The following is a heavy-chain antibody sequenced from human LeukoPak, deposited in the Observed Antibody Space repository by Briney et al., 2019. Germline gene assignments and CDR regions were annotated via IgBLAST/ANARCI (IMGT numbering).Heavy chain of an antibody. D-gene: IGHD1-1*01. CDR2: IFYTGST. CDR3: ARSPGIWNEYGRLEY. J-gene: IGHJ4*02. V-gene: IGHV4-31*03. Sequence: SETLSLTCTVSGDSISSCGHYWNWIRQRPGKGLEWIGYIFYTGSTYYNPSLKSRVAISVDTSKNQFSLKLSSVTAADTAVYYCARSPGIWNEYGRLEYWGQGALVTVSS. CDR1: GDSISSCGHY.